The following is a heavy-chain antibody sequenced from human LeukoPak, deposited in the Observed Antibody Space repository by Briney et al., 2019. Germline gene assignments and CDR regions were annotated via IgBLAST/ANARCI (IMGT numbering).Heavy chain of an antibody. CDR1: GFTFDDYA. D-gene: IGHD3-10*01. J-gene: IGHJ6*03. V-gene: IGHV3-9*03. CDR3: AKDTGSGSYYKFFYMDV. Sequence: PGGSLRLSCAASGFTFDDYAMHWVRQAPGKGLEWVSGISWNSGSIGYADSVQGRFTISRDNTKNILYLQMSSLRAEDMALYYCAKDTGSGSYYKFFYMDVWGKGTTVIVFS. CDR2: ISWNSGSI.